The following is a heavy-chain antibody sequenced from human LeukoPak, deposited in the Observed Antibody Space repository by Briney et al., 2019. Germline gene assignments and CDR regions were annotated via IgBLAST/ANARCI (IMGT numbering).Heavy chain of an antibody. CDR2: ISSSGSTT. Sequence: GGSLRLSCAASGFTFSSYEMNWVRQAPGKGLEWVSYISSSGSTTYYADSVKGRFTISRDNAKNSLFLQMNGLRAEDTAVYYCARARRDGYNVFDYWGQGALVTVSS. J-gene: IGHJ4*02. CDR1: GFTFSSYE. CDR3: ARARRDGYNVFDY. D-gene: IGHD5-24*01. V-gene: IGHV3-48*03.